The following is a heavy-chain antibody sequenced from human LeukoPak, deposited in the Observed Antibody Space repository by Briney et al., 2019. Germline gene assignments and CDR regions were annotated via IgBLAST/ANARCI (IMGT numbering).Heavy chain of an antibody. CDR3: ARGPLQANWFDP. CDR2: IYYSGST. D-gene: IGHD4-11*01. J-gene: IGHJ5*02. CDR1: GGSISSYS. Sequence: SETLSLTCTVSGGSISSYSWSWIRQPPGKGLEWIGYIYYSGSTNYNPSLKSRVTISVDTSKNQFSLKLSSVTAADTAVYYCARGPLQANWFDPWGQGTLVTVSS. V-gene: IGHV4-59*01.